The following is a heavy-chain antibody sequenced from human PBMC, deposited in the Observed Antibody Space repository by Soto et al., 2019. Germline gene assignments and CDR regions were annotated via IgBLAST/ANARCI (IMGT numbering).Heavy chain of an antibody. D-gene: IGHD2-2*01. V-gene: IGHV3-30-3*01. CDR2: ISYDGSNK. Sequence: PGGSLRLSCAASGFTFSSYAMHWVRQAPGKGLEWVAVISYDGSNKYYADSVKGRFTISRDNSKNTLYLQMNSLRAEDTAVYYCARDREVPAAIWGQGTLVTVSS. CDR3: ARDREVPAAI. J-gene: IGHJ4*02. CDR1: GFTFSSYA.